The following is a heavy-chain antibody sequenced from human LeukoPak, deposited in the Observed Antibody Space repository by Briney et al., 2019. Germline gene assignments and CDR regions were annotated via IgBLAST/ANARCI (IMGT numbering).Heavy chain of an antibody. D-gene: IGHD1-26*01. V-gene: IGHV4-59*11. CDR1: GTSISPHY. Sequence: AETLSLTCAVSGTSISPHYWSWIRQTPGKGLEWIGYIYSSGTTNYNPSLKSRVSMSVDTSKVQLSLTLSSVTAADTAVYHCARGGASFDYWGQGTLVTVSS. J-gene: IGHJ4*02. CDR2: IYSSGTT. CDR3: ARGGASFDY.